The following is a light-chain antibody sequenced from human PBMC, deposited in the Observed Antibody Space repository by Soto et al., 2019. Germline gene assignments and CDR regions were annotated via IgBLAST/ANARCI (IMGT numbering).Light chain of an antibody. J-gene: IGKJ4*01. CDR3: QQFNSYPPRRT. V-gene: IGKV1-13*02. Sequence: AIQLTQSPSSLSASVGDRVTITCRASQGISSALAWYQQKPGKAPKLLIYDASSLESGVPSRFSGSGSGTDFTLTISSLQPEDFATYYCQQFNSYPPRRTFGGGTKVEIK. CDR1: QGISSA. CDR2: DAS.